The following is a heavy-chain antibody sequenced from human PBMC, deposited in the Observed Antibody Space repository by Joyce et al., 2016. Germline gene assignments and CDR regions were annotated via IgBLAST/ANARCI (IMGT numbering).Heavy chain of an antibody. CDR2: LSSSSSYI. Sequence: EVQLVESGGGRVKPGGSLRLSCAASGFTFSSYSMSWVRQAPGKGLELVSALSSSSSYIKYTDSVKGRFTLSRANAKNSLYLQMNSLRVEGTAVYYCARSSYTNGIFDSWGQGTLVTVSS. CDR1: GFTFSSYS. V-gene: IGHV3-21*01. D-gene: IGHD2-8*01. J-gene: IGHJ4*02. CDR3: ARSSYTNGIFDS.